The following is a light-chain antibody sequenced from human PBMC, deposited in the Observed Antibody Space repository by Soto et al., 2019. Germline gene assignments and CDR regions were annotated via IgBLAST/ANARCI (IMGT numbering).Light chain of an antibody. CDR2: EGS. V-gene: IGLV2-23*01. CDR3: CSYAGSSSRV. CDR1: SSDVGSYNL. J-gene: IGLJ2*01. Sequence: QSALTQPASVSGSPGQSITISCTGTSSDVGSYNLVSWYQQHPGKAPKLMIYEGSKRPSGVSNRFSGSKSGNTASLTISGLQAEDEADYYRCSYAGSSSRVFGGGTQLTVL.